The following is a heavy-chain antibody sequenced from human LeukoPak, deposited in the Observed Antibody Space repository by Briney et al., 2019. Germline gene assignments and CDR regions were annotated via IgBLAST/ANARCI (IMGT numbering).Heavy chain of an antibody. CDR2: INPNSGGT. V-gene: IGHV1-2*02. CDR1: GYTFSGYY. Sequence: ASVKVSCKASGYTFSGYYMHWVRQAPGQGLEWMGWINPNSGGTNYAQKFQGRVTMTRDTSISTAYMELSRLRSDDTAVYYCARRRRTYSSSWYWFDPWGQGTLVTVSS. J-gene: IGHJ5*02. CDR3: ARRRRTYSSSWYWFDP. D-gene: IGHD6-13*01.